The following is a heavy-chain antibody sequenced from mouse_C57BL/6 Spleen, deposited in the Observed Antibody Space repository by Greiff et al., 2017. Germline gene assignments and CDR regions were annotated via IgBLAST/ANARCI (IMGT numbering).Heavy chain of an antibody. CDR1: GYAFSSSW. CDR3: ALSNYWYFDV. J-gene: IGHJ1*03. V-gene: IGHV1-82*01. Sequence: QVQLQQSGPELVKPGASVKISCKASGYAFSSSWMNWVKQRPGKGLEWIGRIYPGDGDTNYDGKFKGKATLTADKSSSTAYMQLSSLTSEDSAVYFCALSNYWYFDVWGTGTTVTVSS. D-gene: IGHD2-5*01. CDR2: IYPGDGDT.